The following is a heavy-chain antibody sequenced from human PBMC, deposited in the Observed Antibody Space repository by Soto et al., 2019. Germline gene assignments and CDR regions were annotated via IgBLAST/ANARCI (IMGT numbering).Heavy chain of an antibody. CDR3: ARNDYSGNSVDY. CDR1: EYSFTSYW. J-gene: IGHJ4*02. V-gene: IGHV5-51*01. D-gene: IGHD4-4*01. Sequence: GESLKISCKGFEYSFTSYWIGWVRQMPGKGLEWVGIIYPGDSDTRYSPSFQGQVTISADKSINTAYLQWSSLKASDTAMYYCARNDYSGNSVDYWGQGTLVTVSS. CDR2: IYPGDSDT.